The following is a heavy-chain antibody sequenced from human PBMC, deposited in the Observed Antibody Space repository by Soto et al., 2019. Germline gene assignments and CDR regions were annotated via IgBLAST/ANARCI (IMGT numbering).Heavy chain of an antibody. CDR2: INPNSGGT. V-gene: IGHV1-2*02. CDR1: GYTFIDYY. J-gene: IGHJ4*01. Sequence: QVRLVQSGAEVKKPGASVKVSCKASGYTFIDYYMHWVRQAPGQGLVWMVWINPNSGGTKYAQKFQGRVTLPRDTSTSTAYMDLRRVRSDDTAVYYCARERYSRKVDGILYWGQGTLVTVS. D-gene: IGHD3-9*01. CDR3: ARERYSRKVDGILY.